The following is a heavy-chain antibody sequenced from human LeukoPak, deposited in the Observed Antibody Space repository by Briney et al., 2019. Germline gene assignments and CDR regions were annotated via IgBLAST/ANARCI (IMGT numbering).Heavy chain of an antibody. CDR2: IYSGGST. CDR1: GFTVSSNY. Sequence: GGSLRLSCAASGFTVSSNYMSWVRQAPGKGLEWVSVIYSGGSTYYADSVKGRFTTSRDNSKNTVYLQMNSLRAEDTAVYYCAKDRDDSSGYYPDFDYWGQGTLVTVSS. J-gene: IGHJ4*02. CDR3: AKDRDDSSGYYPDFDY. D-gene: IGHD3-22*01. V-gene: IGHV3-53*01.